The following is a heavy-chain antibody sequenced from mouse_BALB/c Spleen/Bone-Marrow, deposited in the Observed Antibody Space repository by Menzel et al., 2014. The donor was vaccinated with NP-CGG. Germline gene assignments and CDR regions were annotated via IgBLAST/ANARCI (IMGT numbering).Heavy chain of an antibody. CDR1: GYTFXNYW. CDR2: ILPGSDNT. Sequence: QVQLQQSGGELMKPGASVKISCKATGYTFXNYWIQWVKQRPGHGPEWIGEILPGSDNTNYNEKFKGKATFTADTSSNTAYMQLSSLTSEDSAVYYCARGNPFDFWGRGTTLTVSS. V-gene: IGHV1-9*01. CDR3: ARGNPFDF. J-gene: IGHJ2*01.